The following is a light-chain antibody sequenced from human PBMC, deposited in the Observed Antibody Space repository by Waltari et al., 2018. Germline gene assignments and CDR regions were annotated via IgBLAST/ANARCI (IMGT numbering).Light chain of an antibody. CDR1: QSVSSN. CDR3: QQYNSWPPYT. Sequence: EIVMTQSPATLSVSPGERATLSCRAAQSVSSNLAWYQQKPCQAPRLLIYRASTRATGIPARFSGSGSGTEFTLTISSLQSEDFAIYYCQQYNSWPPYTFGQGTKLEIK. CDR2: RAS. J-gene: IGKJ2*01. V-gene: IGKV3-15*01.